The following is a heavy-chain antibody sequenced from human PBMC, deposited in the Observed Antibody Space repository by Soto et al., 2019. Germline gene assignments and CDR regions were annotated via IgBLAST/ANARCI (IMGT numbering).Heavy chain of an antibody. V-gene: IGHV1-69*13. CDR1: GGTFSSYA. D-gene: IGHD6-13*01. Sequence: ASVKVSCKASGGTFSSYAISWVRQAPGQGLEWMGGIIPIFGTANYAQKFQGRVTITADESTSTAYMELSSLRSEDTAVYYCARLEYSSSWYKGGYYYYGMDVWGQGTTVTVSS. CDR2: IIPIFGTA. J-gene: IGHJ6*02. CDR3: ARLEYSSSWYKGGYYYYGMDV.